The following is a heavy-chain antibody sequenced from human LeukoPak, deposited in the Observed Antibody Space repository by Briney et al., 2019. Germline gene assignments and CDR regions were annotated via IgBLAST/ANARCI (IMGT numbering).Heavy chain of an antibody. D-gene: IGHD6-6*01. V-gene: IGHV3-23*01. J-gene: IGHJ4*02. CDR3: AKRVPYSSSSVYFDY. CDR2: ISDSGSDT. Sequence: GGSLRLSCAVSGFTFSSYGMSWARQAPGKGLEWVSAISDSGSDTYYADSVKGRFTISKDNSKNTLYLRMNSLRADDTAVYYCAKRVPYSSSSVYFDYWGQGTLVTVSS. CDR1: GFTFSSYG.